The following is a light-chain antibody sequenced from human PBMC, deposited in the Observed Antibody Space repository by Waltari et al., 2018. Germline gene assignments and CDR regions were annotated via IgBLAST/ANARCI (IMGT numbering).Light chain of an antibody. J-gene: IGLJ3*02. CDR2: AVT. V-gene: IGLV2-23*02. CDR3: CSYAGSSTWV. CDR1: VGSYNV. Sequence: QSALTQPASVSGSPGQSITISCTDVGSYNVVSWYQHYPGKAPKLVIYAVTTRPSGVSTRVSGSKAGNTASLTISGLQGEDEADYYCCSYAGSSTWVFGGGTKVTVL.